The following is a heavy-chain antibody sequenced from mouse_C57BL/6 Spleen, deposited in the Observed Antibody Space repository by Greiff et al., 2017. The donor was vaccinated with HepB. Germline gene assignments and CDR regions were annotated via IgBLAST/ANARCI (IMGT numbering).Heavy chain of an antibody. Sequence: DVQLQESGPGLVKPSQSLSLTCSVTGYSITSGYYWNWIRQFPGNKLEWMGYISYDGSNNYNPSLKNRISITRDTSKNQFFLKLNSVTTEDTATYYCAREYYYAGYFDVWGTGTTVTVSS. D-gene: IGHD1-1*01. CDR2: ISYDGSN. CDR3: AREYYYAGYFDV. J-gene: IGHJ1*03. CDR1: GYSITSGYY. V-gene: IGHV3-6*01.